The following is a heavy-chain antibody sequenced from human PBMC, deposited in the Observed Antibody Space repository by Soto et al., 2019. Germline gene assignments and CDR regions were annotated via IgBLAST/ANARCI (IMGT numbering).Heavy chain of an antibody. V-gene: IGHV4-61*01. D-gene: IGHD6-19*01. CDR1: GGSVSSGHYY. Sequence: QVQLQESGPGLVRPSETLSLTCTVSGGSVSSGHYYWSWSRQPPGKGLEWIGYISYTGSTNYNPSLKSRVTISVDTSKNQFSLKMNSGTAADTAVYYCARSGAGSGWLGGQGTLVTVSS. CDR2: ISYTGST. J-gene: IGHJ4*02. CDR3: ARSGAGSGWL.